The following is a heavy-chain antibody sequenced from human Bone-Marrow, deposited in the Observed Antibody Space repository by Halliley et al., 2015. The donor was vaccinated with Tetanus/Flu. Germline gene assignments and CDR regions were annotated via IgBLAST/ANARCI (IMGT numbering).Heavy chain of an antibody. D-gene: IGHD3-22*01. CDR3: ARDPGPDYYYSRVPLYYFDY. CDR2: GRHR. J-gene: IGHJ4*02. V-gene: IGHV3-30*14. Sequence: GRHRYNADSVKGRFTISRDNSKNTLNLQMDSLRAEDTAVYYGARDPGPDYYYSRVPLYYFDYWGQGTLVTVSS.